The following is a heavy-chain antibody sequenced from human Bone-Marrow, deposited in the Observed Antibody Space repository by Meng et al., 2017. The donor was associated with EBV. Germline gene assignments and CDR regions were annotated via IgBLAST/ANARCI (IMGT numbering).Heavy chain of an antibody. CDR1: GFTVSSNY. D-gene: IGHD3-3*01. J-gene: IGHJ4*02. Sequence: EVQLVESGGGLIQRGGXXGLLCAASGFTVSSNYMSWVRQAPGKGLEWVSVIYSGGSTYYADSVKGRFTISRDNSKNTLYLQMNSLRAEDTAVYYCATHRDNDFWSGYYYFDYWGQGTLVTVSS. CDR3: ATHRDNDFWSGYYYFDY. V-gene: IGHV3-53*01. CDR2: IYSGGST.